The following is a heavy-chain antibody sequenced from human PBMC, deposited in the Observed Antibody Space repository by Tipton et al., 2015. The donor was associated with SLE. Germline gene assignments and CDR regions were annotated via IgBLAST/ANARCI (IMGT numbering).Heavy chain of an antibody. D-gene: IGHD3-22*01. V-gene: IGHV3-48*01. CDR1: GFTFSSYS. Sequence: GSLRLSCAASGFTFSSYSMNWVRRAPGKGLEWVSYISSSSSTIYYADSVKGRFTISRDNAKNSLYLQMNSLRAEDTAVYYCASLRITMIVVVPWGQGTLVTVSS. J-gene: IGHJ4*02. CDR2: ISSSSSTI. CDR3: ASLRITMIVVVP.